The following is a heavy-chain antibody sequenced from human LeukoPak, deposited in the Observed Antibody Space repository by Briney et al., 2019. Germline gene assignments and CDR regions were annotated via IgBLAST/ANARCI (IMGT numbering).Heavy chain of an antibody. J-gene: IGHJ3*02. CDR1: GFTFSNYG. D-gene: IGHD3-10*01. Sequence: GRSLRLSCAASGFTFSNYGMHWVRQGPGKGLEWVAVISYDGSNKYYADSVKGRFTISRGNSKNTLYLQMNSLRAEDTALYYCAKGLWVVRGVIGDAFDIWGQGTMVTVSS. CDR3: AKGLWVVRGVIGDAFDI. CDR2: ISYDGSNK. V-gene: IGHV3-30*18.